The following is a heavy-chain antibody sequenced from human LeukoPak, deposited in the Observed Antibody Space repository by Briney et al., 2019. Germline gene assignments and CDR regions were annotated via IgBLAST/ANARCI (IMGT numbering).Heavy chain of an antibody. J-gene: IGHJ5*02. CDR3: ARGYDFWSGYSLFDP. Sequence: SETLSLTCTVSGGSISSYYWSWIRQPAGKGLEWIGRIYTSGSTNYNPSLKSRVTMSVDTSKNQFPLKLSSVTAADTAVYYCARGYDFWSGYSLFDPWGQGTLVTVSS. CDR2: IYTSGST. CDR1: GGSISSYY. D-gene: IGHD3-3*01. V-gene: IGHV4-4*07.